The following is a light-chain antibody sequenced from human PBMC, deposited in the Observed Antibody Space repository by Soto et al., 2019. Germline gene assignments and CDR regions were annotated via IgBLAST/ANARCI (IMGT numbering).Light chain of an antibody. CDR2: GAS. J-gene: IGKJ1*01. V-gene: IGKV3-15*01. CDR1: QSVSTT. Sequence: EIVMTQSPATLSVSPGQRASLSCRPSQSVSTTGAWYHKTHGKAPRRLVYGASTRDTGIPARFSGSGAGTDFTLTITSLQPEDFGVYFCQQYKDWTTTFGHGTKVDIK. CDR3: QQYKDWTTT.